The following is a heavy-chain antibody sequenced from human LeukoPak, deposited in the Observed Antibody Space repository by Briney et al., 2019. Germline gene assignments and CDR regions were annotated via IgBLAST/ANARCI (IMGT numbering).Heavy chain of an antibody. CDR3: AREGFRYCSSTSCYLGEDAFDI. CDR2: IYYSGST. D-gene: IGHD2-2*01. Sequence: SVTLSLTCTVAGGSISSYYWSWIRQPPGKGLEWIGYIYYSGSTNYNPSLKSRVTISVDTSKNQFSLKLSSVTAADTAVYYCAREGFRYCSSTSCYLGEDAFDIWGQGTMVTVSS. J-gene: IGHJ3*02. CDR1: GGSISSYY. V-gene: IGHV4-59*01.